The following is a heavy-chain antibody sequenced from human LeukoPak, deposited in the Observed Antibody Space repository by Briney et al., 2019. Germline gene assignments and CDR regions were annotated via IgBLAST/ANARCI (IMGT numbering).Heavy chain of an antibody. CDR3: AGVQGRGTSYGFDY. Sequence: PGRSLRLSCAASGFTFSDHYMDRVRQAPGKGLEWVGRIRNKTKSYTTEYAASVKGRFTISRDESKNSLHLQMNNLKNDDTAVYYCAGVQGRGTSYGFDYWGQGILVTVSS. V-gene: IGHV3-72*01. CDR1: GFTFSDHY. D-gene: IGHD5-18*01. J-gene: IGHJ4*02. CDR2: IRNKTKSYTT.